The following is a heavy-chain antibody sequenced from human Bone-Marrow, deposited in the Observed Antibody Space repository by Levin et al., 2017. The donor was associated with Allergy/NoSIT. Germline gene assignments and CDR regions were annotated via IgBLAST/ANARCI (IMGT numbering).Heavy chain of an antibody. V-gene: IGHV4-34*01. CDR1: GGSFSGYY. Sequence: PSETLSLTCAVYGGSFSGYYWSWIRQPPEKGLEWIGEINHSGSTNYNPSLKSRVTISVDTSKNQFSLKLSSVTAADTAVYYCARGRNDYDSSGYYNWGQGTLVTVSS. J-gene: IGHJ4*02. D-gene: IGHD3-22*01. CDR2: INHSGST. CDR3: ARGRNDYDSSGYYN.